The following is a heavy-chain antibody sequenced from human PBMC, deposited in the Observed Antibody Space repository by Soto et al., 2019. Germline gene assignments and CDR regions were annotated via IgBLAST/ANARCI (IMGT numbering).Heavy chain of an antibody. CDR3: ARERQFGSGYYTDYYYYGMDV. Sequence: ASVKVSCKASGYTFTGYYMHWVRQAPGQGLEWMGWINPNSGGTNYAQKFQGRVTMTRDTSISTAYMEPSRLRADDTAVYYCARERQFGSGYYTDYYYYGMDVWGQGTTVTVSS. V-gene: IGHV1-2*02. CDR1: GYTFTGYY. CDR2: INPNSGGT. D-gene: IGHD3-3*02. J-gene: IGHJ6*02.